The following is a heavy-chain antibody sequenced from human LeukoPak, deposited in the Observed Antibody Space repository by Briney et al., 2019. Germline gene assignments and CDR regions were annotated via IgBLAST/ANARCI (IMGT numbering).Heavy chain of an antibody. D-gene: IGHD1-7*01. J-gene: IGHJ4*02. V-gene: IGHV1-2*02. CDR1: GYTFTGYY. CDR3: ARDLVTGTGNFDY. CDR2: INPNSGGT. Sequence: ASVKISCKASGYTFTGYYMHWVRQAPGQGLEWMGWINPNSGGTNYAQKFQGRVTMTRDTSISTAYMELSRLRFDDTAVYYCARDLVTGTGNFDYWGQGTLVTVSS.